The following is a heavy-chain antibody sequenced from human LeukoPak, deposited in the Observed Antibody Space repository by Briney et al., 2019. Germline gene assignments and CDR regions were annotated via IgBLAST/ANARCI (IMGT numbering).Heavy chain of an antibody. CDR1: GFTFTTFW. CDR2: INHDGRST. J-gene: IGHJ4*02. Sequence: GGSLRLSCATSGFTFTTFWMHWVRQAPGKGLVWVSRINHDGRSTNYADSVKGRFTISRDNAKNTVYLQMNSLRVEDTAVYYCAYYHVNEEPPTFWGQGTSVTVSS. V-gene: IGHV3-74*01. D-gene: IGHD3-16*01. CDR3: AYYHVNEEPPTF.